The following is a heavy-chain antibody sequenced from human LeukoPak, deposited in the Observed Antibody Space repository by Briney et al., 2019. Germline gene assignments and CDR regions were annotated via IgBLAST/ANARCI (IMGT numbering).Heavy chain of an antibody. J-gene: IGHJ4*02. D-gene: IGHD1-26*01. CDR1: GGTFSSYA. CDR2: IIPIFGTA. V-gene: IGHV1-69*05. CDR3: ARRSLYSGILDY. Sequence: EASVKVSCKASGGTFSSYAISWVRQAPGQGLEWMGGIIPIFGTANYAQKFQGRVTITTDESTSTAYMELSSLRSEDTAVYYCARRSLYSGILDYWGQGTLVTVSS.